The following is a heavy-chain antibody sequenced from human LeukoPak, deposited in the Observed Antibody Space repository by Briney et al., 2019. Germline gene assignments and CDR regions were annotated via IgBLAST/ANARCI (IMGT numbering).Heavy chain of an antibody. CDR1: GGSISPYY. Sequence: SEPLSLTSSVAGGSISPYYWSWIRQPLGKGLEWIGYIFYSGITTYNPSLKSRVSISLESSKNQFLLRLNSVTAADTAMYYCARAETLAAIYFDFWGQGRLVTVSS. D-gene: IGHD6-25*01. CDR3: ARAETLAAIYFDF. J-gene: IGHJ4*02. V-gene: IGHV4-59*01. CDR2: IFYSGIT.